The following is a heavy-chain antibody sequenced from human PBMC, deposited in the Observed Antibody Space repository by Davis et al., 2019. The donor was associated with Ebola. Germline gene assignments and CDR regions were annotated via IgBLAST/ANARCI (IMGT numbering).Heavy chain of an antibody. J-gene: IGHJ4*02. CDR3: AREGRYYGDYESYYFDY. V-gene: IGHV4-34*01. D-gene: IGHD4-17*01. CDR1: GGSFSGYY. CDR2: INHSGST. Sequence: PSETLSLTCAVYGGSFSGYYWSWIRQPPGKGLEWIGEINHSGSTNYNPSLKSRVTISVDTSKNQFSLKLSSVTAADTAVYYCAREGRYYGDYESYYFDYWGQGTLVTVSS.